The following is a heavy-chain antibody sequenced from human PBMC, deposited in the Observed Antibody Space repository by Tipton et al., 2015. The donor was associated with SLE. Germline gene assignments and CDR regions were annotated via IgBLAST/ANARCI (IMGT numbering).Heavy chain of an antibody. Sequence: TLSLTCAVYGGSFSGYYWSWIRQPPGKGLEWIGEINHSGSTNYNPSLKSRVTISVDTSKNQFSLKLSSVTAADTAVYFCARDRLHLMVRGVMGWFGPWGQGTLVTVSS. CDR2: INHSGST. CDR1: GGSFSGYY. V-gene: IGHV4-34*01. CDR3: ARDRLHLMVRGVMGWFGP. J-gene: IGHJ5*02. D-gene: IGHD3-10*01.